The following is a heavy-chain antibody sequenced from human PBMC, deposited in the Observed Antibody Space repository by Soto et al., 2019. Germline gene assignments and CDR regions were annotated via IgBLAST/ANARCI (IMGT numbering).Heavy chain of an antibody. CDR3: ARDWYYYDSSGYFSYNWFDP. CDR2: INAGNGNT. CDR1: GYTFTSYA. J-gene: IGHJ5*02. Sequence: GASVKVSCKASGYTFTSYAMHWVRQAPGQRLEWMGWINAGNGNTKYSQKFQGRVTITRDTSASTAYMELSSLRSEDTAVYYCARDWYYYDSSGYFSYNWFDPWGQGTLVTVSS. D-gene: IGHD3-22*01. V-gene: IGHV1-3*01.